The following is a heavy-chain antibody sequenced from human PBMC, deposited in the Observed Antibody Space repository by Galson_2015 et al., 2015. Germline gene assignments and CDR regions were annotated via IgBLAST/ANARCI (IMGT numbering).Heavy chain of an antibody. V-gene: IGHV3-13*01. CDR2: IGTAGDT. CDR1: GVTFSSYD. CDR3: ARAGGSSSSDAFDI. Sequence: SLRLSCAASGVTFSSYDMHWVRQATGKGLEWVSAIGTAGDTYYPGSVKGRFTISRENAKNSLYLQMNSLRAGDTAVYYCARAGGSSSSDAFDIWGQGTMVAVSS. J-gene: IGHJ3*02. D-gene: IGHD6-13*01.